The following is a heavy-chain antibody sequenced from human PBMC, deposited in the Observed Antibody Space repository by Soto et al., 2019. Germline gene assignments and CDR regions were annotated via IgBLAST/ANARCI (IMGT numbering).Heavy chain of an antibody. CDR1: GFTLSAYW. CDR3: ARGVSPGSSSLYLEAFDI. J-gene: IGHJ3*02. CDR2: INRDGSKK. D-gene: IGHD6-13*01. Sequence: EVHLEESGGDLVQPGGSLRLSCEASGFTLSAYWMTWVRQAPGKGLEWVANINRDGSKKSYLDSVRGRFTSSRDNVGNSLYLQMDSLRADDTALFYCARGVSPGSSSLYLEAFDIWGQGTMVTLSS. V-gene: IGHV3-7*05.